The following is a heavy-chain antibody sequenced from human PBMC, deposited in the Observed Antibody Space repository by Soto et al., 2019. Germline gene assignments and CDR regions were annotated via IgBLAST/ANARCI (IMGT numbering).Heavy chain of an antibody. Sequence: HPWGSLSLSCAASGFTFSSYGMHWVRQAPGKGLEGVAVISYDGSNKYYADSVKGRFTISRDNSKNTLYLQMNSLRAEDTAVYYCAKTMTGVTPYWYCDLWGRGTLVTVSS. J-gene: IGHJ2*01. CDR1: GFTFSSYG. CDR3: AKTMTGVTPYWYCDL. CDR2: ISYDGSNK. D-gene: IGHD3-10*02. V-gene: IGHV3-30*18.